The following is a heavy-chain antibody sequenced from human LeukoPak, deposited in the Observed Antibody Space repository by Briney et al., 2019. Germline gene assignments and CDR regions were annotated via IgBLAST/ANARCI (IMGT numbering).Heavy chain of an antibody. J-gene: IGHJ4*02. D-gene: IGHD6-19*01. V-gene: IGHV3-48*01. CDR3: ARLAVAGADY. Sequence: QSSETLSLTCSVSGGSISSNTYYWGWIRQPPGKGLEWVSYISSSSSTIYYADSVKGRFTISRDNAKNSLYLQMNSLRAEDTAVYYCARLAVAGADYWGQGTLVTVSS. CDR2: ISSSSSTI. CDR1: GGSISSNT.